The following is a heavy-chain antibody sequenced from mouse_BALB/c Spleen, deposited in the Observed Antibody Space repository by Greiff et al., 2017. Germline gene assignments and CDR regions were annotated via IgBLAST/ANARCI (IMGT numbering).Heavy chain of an antibody. J-gene: IGHJ2*01. Sequence: EVQLQESGGGLVQPGGSLKLSCAASGFDFSRYWMSWVRQAPGKGLEWIGEINPDSSTINYTPSLKDKFIISRDNAKNTLYLQMSKVRSEDTALYYCARPGRYDEGAFDYWGQGTTLTVSS. V-gene: IGHV4-1*02. D-gene: IGHD2-14*01. CDR3: ARPGRYDEGAFDY. CDR1: GFDFSRYW. CDR2: INPDSSTI.